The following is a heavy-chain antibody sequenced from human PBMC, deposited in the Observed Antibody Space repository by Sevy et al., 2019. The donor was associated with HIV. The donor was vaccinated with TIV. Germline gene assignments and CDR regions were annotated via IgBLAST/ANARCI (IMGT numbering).Heavy chain of an antibody. D-gene: IGHD2-2*03. J-gene: IGHJ4*02. Sequence: SETLSLTCTASGGSISSHYWSWIRQPAGKGLEWIGRIFISGDTNYNPSLKSRVTMSVDTSKNQFSLRLSSLTAADTAVYFCAREDHLGYCSSTNCYPTYFDYWGQGTLVTVSS. CDR3: AREDHLGYCSSTNCYPTYFDY. CDR1: GGSISSHY. V-gene: IGHV4-4*07. CDR2: IFISGDT.